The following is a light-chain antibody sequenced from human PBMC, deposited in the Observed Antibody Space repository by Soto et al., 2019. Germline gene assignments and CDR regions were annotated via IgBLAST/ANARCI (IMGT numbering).Light chain of an antibody. CDR1: QSISSY. J-gene: IGKJ5*01. CDR3: QQSYSTS. V-gene: IGKV1-39*01. CDR2: AAS. Sequence: IQITQSPPSLSASVGDRVTITCRASQSISSYLNGYQQKPGKAPKLLIYAASSLQSGVPSSFSGSGSGTDHTLTISSLQPEDFATYYCQQSYSTSFGQGTRLEIK.